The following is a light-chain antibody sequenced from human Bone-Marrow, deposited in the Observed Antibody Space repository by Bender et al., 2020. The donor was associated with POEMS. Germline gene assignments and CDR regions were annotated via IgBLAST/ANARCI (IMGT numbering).Light chain of an antibody. V-gene: IGLV2-18*01. Sequence: QSALTQPPSVSGSPGQSVTISCTGTNSDIGSYNRVSWYQQPPGTAPKLMIYEVDHRPSGVPDRFSGSKSGNTASLTISGLQAEDEADYYCGTWDSSLSGVLFGGGTKLTVL. CDR2: EVD. CDR3: GTWDSSLSGVL. J-gene: IGLJ2*01. CDR1: NSDIGSYNR.